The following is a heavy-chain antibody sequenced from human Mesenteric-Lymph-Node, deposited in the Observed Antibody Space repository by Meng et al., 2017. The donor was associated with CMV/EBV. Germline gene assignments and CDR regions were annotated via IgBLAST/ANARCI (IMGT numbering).Heavy chain of an antibody. CDR2: IYYSGST. V-gene: IGHV4-61*01. CDR3: ARGGTNYDILTGYDYYYYGMDV. Sequence: GSLSLTCTVSGGSVSSGSYYWSWIRQPPGKGLEWIGYIYYSGSTNYNPSLKSRVTISVDTSKNQFSLKLSSVTAADTAVYYCARGGTNYDILTGYDYYYYGMDVWGQGTTVTVSS. J-gene: IGHJ6*02. CDR1: GGSVSSGSYY. D-gene: IGHD3-9*01.